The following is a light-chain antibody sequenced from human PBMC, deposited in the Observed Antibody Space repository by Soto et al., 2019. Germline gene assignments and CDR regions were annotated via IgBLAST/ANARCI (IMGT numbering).Light chain of an antibody. CDR1: QSISSW. CDR2: DAS. CDR3: RQYKSYSPWT. Sequence: DIQMTQSPSTLSASVGDRVTITCRASQSISSWLAWYQQKPGKAPKLLIFDASTLESGVPSRFSGSRSGTEFTLTISSLQPDDFVTYYCRQYKSYSPWTFGQGTKVEIK. J-gene: IGKJ1*01. V-gene: IGKV1-5*01.